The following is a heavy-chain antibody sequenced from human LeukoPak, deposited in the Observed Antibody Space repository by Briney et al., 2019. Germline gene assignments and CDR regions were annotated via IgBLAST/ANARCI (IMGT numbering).Heavy chain of an antibody. D-gene: IGHD4-17*01. CDR2: ISGGGAGT. Sequence: PGGSLRLSCAASGFTFSSYAMSWVRQAPGKGLEWVSTISGGGAGTYYADSVKGRFTISRDNSKSTLYLQMNSLRAEDTAVYYCAKYAVTTRSWFDPWGQGTLVSVSS. CDR1: GFTFSSYA. CDR3: AKYAVTTRSWFDP. J-gene: IGHJ5*02. V-gene: IGHV3-23*01.